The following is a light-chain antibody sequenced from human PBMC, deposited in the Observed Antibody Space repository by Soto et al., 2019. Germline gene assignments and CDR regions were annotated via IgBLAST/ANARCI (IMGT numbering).Light chain of an antibody. Sequence: DIQMSQSHSTLSASVGDRVTITCRASQSISSWLAWYQQKPGKAPKLLIYKASSLESGVPSRFSGSGSGTEFTLTISSLQPDDFATYYCQHYNSYSEAFGQGTKVDIK. CDR3: QHYNSYSEA. J-gene: IGKJ1*01. CDR1: QSISSW. CDR2: KAS. V-gene: IGKV1-5*03.